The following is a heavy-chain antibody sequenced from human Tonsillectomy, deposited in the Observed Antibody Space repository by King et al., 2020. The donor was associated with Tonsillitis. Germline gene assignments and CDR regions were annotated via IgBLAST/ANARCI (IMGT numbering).Heavy chain of an antibody. Sequence: VQLQQWGAGLLKPSETLSLTCAVYGGSFSGYYWSWIRQPPGKGLEWIGEINHSGSTNYNPSLKSRVTISVDTSKNQFSLKLSSVTAADTAVYYCARGARRVLLIRVGATRNLDYWGQGTLVTVSS. D-gene: IGHD1-26*01. CDR1: GGSFSGYY. CDR2: INHSGST. V-gene: IGHV4-34*01. J-gene: IGHJ4*02. CDR3: ARGARRVLLIRVGATRNLDY.